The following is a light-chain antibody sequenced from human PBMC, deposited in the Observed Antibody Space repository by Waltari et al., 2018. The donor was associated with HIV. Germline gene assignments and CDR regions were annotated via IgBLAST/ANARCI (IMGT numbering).Light chain of an antibody. CDR3: QSYDNSLGVV. CDR2: CST. J-gene: IGLJ2*01. V-gene: IGLV1-40*01. CDR1: SSNIGAPYD. Sequence: QSVLPQPPSVSGAPGQRVTISCPGGSSNIGAPYDVHWYQQFPGTAPNLLIYCSTNRPSGVPDRFAGSKSGTSASLAITGLQAEDEADYYCQSYDNSLGVVFGGGTKLTVL.